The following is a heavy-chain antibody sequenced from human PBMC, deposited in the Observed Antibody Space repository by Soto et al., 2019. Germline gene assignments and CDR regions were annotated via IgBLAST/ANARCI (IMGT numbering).Heavy chain of an antibody. CDR1: GFTFSSYA. CDR2: VLGGGGST. D-gene: IGHD3-22*01. Sequence: PGGSLRLSCAASGFTFSSYAMSWVRQTPGKGLEWVSGVLGGGGSTFYADSVKGRFTISRDNSRNTLFLQMNSLRAEDTAVYYSARDYYKYYDSSGYYRSPAYWGQGTLVTVSS. J-gene: IGHJ4*02. CDR3: ARDYYKYYDSSGYYRSPAY. V-gene: IGHV3-23*01.